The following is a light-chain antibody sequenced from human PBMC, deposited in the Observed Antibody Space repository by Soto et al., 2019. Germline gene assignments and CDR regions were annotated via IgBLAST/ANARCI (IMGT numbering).Light chain of an antibody. CDR1: QSVLFSSNSNNY. CDR2: WAS. Sequence: DIVMTQSPDSLAVSLGERATINCKSSQSVLFSSNSNNYLAWYQQKPGQPPKLLIYWASTRESGVPDRFSGSGLGKYFPLTTSTLQVDEVGVYYCQKYYNTPPTFGQGTKREIK. J-gene: IGKJ2*01. V-gene: IGKV4-1*01. CDR3: QKYYNTPPT.